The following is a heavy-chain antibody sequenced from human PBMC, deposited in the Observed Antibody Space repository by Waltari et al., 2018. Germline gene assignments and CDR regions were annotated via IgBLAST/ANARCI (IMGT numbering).Heavy chain of an antibody. CDR3: ARAGADTAGGITDY. V-gene: IGHV4-4*07. J-gene: IGHJ4*02. CDR1: VGSISSYY. D-gene: IGHD5-18*01. CDR2: IYTSGST. Sequence: QVQLQESGPGLVKPSETLSLTCTVSVGSISSYYWRWIRQPAGKGLEWIGRIYTSGSTNYNPSLKSRVTISVDKSKNQFSLKLSSVTAADTAVYYCARAGADTAGGITDYWGQGTLVTVSS.